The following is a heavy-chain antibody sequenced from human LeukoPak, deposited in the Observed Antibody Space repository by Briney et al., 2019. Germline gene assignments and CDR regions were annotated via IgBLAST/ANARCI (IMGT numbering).Heavy chain of an antibody. V-gene: IGHV4-59*01. CDR2: IYYSGST. Sequence: SETLSLTCTVSGGSISSYYWSWIRQPPGKGLEWIGYIYYSGSTNYNPSLKGRVPISVDTSKNQFSLKLSSVTAADTAVYYCARGGWLGSAFDIWGQGTMVTVSS. J-gene: IGHJ3*02. CDR1: GGSISSYY. CDR3: ARGGWLGSAFDI. D-gene: IGHD3-22*01.